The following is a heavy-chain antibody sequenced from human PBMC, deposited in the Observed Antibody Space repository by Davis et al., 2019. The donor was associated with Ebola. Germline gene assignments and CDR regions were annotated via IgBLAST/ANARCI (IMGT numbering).Heavy chain of an antibody. D-gene: IGHD1-26*01. J-gene: IGHJ4*02. V-gene: IGHV4-39*01. CDR2: IYYSGST. CDR3: ARRVSGSYYRPFDY. CDR1: GGSISSSNW. Sequence: MPSETLSLTCAVSGGSISSSNWWSWVRQPPGKGLEWIGSIYYSGSTYYNPSLKSRVTISVDTSKNQFSLKLSSVTAADTAVYYCARRVSGSYYRPFDYWGQGTLVTVSS.